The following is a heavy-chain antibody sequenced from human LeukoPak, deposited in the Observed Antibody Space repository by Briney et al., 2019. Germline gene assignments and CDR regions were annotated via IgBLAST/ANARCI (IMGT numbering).Heavy chain of an antibody. J-gene: IGHJ3*02. CDR1: GYTFTNYG. D-gene: IGHD6-19*01. CDR3: ARDSDQWLVSDDAFDI. Sequence: ASVKVSCKASGYTFTNYGITWVRQAPGQGLEWMGWISAYNGNTNYAQKLQGRVTMTTDTSTSTAYMELRSLRSDDTAVYYCARDSDQWLVSDDAFDIWGQGTMVTVSS. V-gene: IGHV1-18*01. CDR2: ISAYNGNT.